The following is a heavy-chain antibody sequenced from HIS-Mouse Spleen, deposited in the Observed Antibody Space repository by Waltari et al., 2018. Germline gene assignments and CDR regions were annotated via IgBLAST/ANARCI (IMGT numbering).Heavy chain of an antibody. CDR1: GGPISRGGHY. CDR2: IYYSGST. Sequence: QVQLQESGPGLVKPSQTLSLTCTVSGGPISRGGHYWSWIRQHTGQGLEWIGYIYYSGSTYYNPSLKSRVTISVDTSKNQFSLKLSSVTAADTAVYYCASSPYYDFWSGYSDNWFDPWGQGTLVTVSS. D-gene: IGHD3-3*01. J-gene: IGHJ5*02. V-gene: IGHV4-31*03. CDR3: ASSPYYDFWSGYSDNWFDP.